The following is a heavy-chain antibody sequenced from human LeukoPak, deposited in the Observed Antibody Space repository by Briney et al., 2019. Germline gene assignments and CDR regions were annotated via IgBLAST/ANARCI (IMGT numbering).Heavy chain of an antibody. D-gene: IGHD3-16*01. CDR1: GYTFTNYG. V-gene: IGHV1-18*01. CDR3: ARDRGSSYVAGY. Sequence: ASVKVSCTASGYTFTNYGITWVRQAPGQGLEWMGWISTNSGNTKYARELQGRVTLTTDTSATTAYMELMSLRSDDTAVYYCARDRGSSYVAGYWGQGTLVTVSS. J-gene: IGHJ4*02. CDR2: ISTNSGNT.